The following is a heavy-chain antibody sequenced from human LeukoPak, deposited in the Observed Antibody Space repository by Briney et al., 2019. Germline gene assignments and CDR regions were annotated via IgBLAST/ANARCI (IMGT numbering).Heavy chain of an antibody. V-gene: IGHV3-7*01. CDR3: ARGHRGFDP. Sequence: PGGSLRLSCAASGITFNTYWMSWVRQVPGKGLEWVANIKPDGSERYYVDSVKGRFTISRDNAKNSLYLQMNSLRAEDTAVYYCARGHRGFDPWGQGTLVTDSS. CDR1: GITFNTYW. CDR2: IKPDGSER. J-gene: IGHJ5*02.